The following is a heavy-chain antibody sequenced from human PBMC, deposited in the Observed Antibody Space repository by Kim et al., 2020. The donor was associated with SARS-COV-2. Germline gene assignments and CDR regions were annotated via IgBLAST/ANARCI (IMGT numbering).Heavy chain of an antibody. D-gene: IGHD2-2*01. CDR3: AKDRVVVVVPAAMWGVVGYYGMDV. CDR1: GFTFSSYA. V-gene: IGHV3-33*06. J-gene: IGHJ6*02. CDR2: IWYDGRNK. Sequence: GGSLRLSCAASGFTFSSYAMHWVRQAPGKGLEWVAVIWYDGRNKYYADSVKGRFTISRDNSKNTLYLQMNSLRAEDTAVYYCAKDRVVVVVPAAMWGVVGYYGMDVWGQGTTVTVSS.